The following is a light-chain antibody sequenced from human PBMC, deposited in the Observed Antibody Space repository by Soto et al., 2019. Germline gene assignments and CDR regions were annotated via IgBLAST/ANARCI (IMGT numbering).Light chain of an antibody. J-gene: IGKJ4*01. CDR2: DAS. V-gene: IGKV3-11*01. CDR1: QSVGSY. CDR3: QQRSNWPPPLT. Sequence: EIVLTQSPATLSLSPGERATLSCRASQSVGSYLAWYQQKPGQAPRLLIYDASARAPGVPARFSGSGSGTDFTLTISSLEPEDFAGYYCQQRSNWPPPLTFGGGTKVEI.